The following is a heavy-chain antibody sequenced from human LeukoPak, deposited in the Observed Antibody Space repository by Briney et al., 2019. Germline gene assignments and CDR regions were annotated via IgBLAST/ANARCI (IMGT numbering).Heavy chain of an antibody. J-gene: IGHJ4*02. CDR2: IYYSGST. D-gene: IGHD3-10*01. CDR3: ARSQREMVRGVISN. CDR1: GGSFSSYY. V-gene: IGHV4-39*01. Sequence: PSETLSLTCAVYGGSFSSYYWGWIRQPPGKGLEWIGSIYYSGSTYYNPSLKSRVTISVDTSKNQFSLKLSSVTAADTAVYYCARSQREMVRGVISNWGQGTLVTVSS.